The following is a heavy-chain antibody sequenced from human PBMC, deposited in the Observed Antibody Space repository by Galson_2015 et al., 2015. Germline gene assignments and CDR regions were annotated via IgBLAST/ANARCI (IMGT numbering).Heavy chain of an antibody. Sequence: SLRLSCAASAFAFSIYEMKWIRQAPGKGLEWVTHITSIGDTTYYADSVKGRFTDSRENAKNSLFLQMNSLRAEDTALYYCAKTTLAAGSIWYMDAWGRVTTVTVSS. CDR1: AFAFSIYE. CDR2: ITSIGDTT. V-gene: IGHV3-48*03. D-gene: IGHD6-13*01. CDR3: AKTTLAAGSIWYMDA. J-gene: IGHJ6*03.